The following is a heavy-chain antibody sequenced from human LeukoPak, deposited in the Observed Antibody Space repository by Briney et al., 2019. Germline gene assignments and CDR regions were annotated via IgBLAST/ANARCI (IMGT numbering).Heavy chain of an antibody. CDR3: ARSYSSSSLRYYYYYGMDV. CDR1: GGTFSSYT. CDR2: TIPILGIA. D-gene: IGHD6-6*01. Sequence: ASVKVSCKASGGTFSSYTISWVRQAPGQGLEWMGRTIPILGIANYAQKFQGRVTITADKSTSTAYMELSSLRSEDTAVYYCARSYSSSSLRYYYYYGMDVWGQGTTVTVSS. J-gene: IGHJ6*02. V-gene: IGHV1-69*02.